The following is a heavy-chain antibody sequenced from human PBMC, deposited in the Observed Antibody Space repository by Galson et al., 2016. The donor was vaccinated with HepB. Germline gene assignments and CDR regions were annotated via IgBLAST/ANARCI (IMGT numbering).Heavy chain of an antibody. CDR2: ISGYNGNT. J-gene: IGHJ6*02. Sequence: SVKVSCKASGYTFTSYGISWVRLAPGQGLEWMGWISGYNGNTNYARKFQGRVTLTTNTSTSTAYMELRSLRSEDTAVYYCARDIVLMVFSADYYYYGMDVWGQGTTVTVSS. CDR3: ARDIVLMVFSADYYYYGMDV. D-gene: IGHD2-8*01. V-gene: IGHV1-18*01. CDR1: GYTFTSYG.